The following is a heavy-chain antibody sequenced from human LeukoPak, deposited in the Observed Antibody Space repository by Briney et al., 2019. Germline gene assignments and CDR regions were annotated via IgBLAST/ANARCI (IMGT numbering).Heavy chain of an antibody. CDR2: MNEDGSGI. D-gene: IGHD4-17*01. J-gene: IGHJ4*02. CDR1: GFTFSSYE. V-gene: IGHV3-7*03. Sequence: PGGSLRLSCAASGFTFSSYEMNWVRQAPGKGLEWVAIMNEDGSGIFYVDSVKGRFTISRDNAKNSLYLQMNSLRAEDTAMYYCAKDCLTYGDYWCYWGQGTLVTVSS. CDR3: AKDCLTYGDYWCY.